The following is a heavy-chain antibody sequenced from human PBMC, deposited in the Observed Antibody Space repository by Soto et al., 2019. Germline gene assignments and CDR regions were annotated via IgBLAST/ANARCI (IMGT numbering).Heavy chain of an antibody. CDR3: ALRKTGSYFDY. CDR1: GFTFNNYA. V-gene: IGHV3-23*01. Sequence: GGSLRLSCAGSGFTFNNYAMSWVRQAPGTGLEWVSGIGASGAGTYYADSVMGRFTISRDNSKNTLHLQMNSLRAEDTAVYYCALRKTGSYFDYWGQGTLVTVS. J-gene: IGHJ4*02. CDR2: IGASGAGT. D-gene: IGHD1-26*01.